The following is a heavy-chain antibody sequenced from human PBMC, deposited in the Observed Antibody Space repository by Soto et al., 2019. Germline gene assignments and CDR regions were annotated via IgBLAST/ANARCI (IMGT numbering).Heavy chain of an antibody. CDR2: ITTSGTTM. Sequence: QVQVVESGGGLVKPGGSLRLSCVASGFIVSDYDMTWIRQAPGKGLEWVSCITTSGTTMYYTDSMKGRFTISRDNAKNSVYLQMNNLRDEDTAIYYCARHGGTFDPWGQGTLVSVSS. J-gene: IGHJ5*02. CDR1: GFIVSDYD. D-gene: IGHD1-7*01. CDR3: ARHGGTFDP. V-gene: IGHV3-11*01.